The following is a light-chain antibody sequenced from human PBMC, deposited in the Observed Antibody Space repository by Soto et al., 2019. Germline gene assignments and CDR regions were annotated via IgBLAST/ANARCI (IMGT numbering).Light chain of an antibody. J-gene: IGKJ5*01. Sequence: AIRMTQSPSSLSASTGDRVTITCRPSQGISSYLAWYQQKPGKAPKLLIYAASTLQSGVPSRFSGSGSGTDFTLTISCLQSEDFATYYCQQYYSYLITFGQVTRLEIK. V-gene: IGKV1-8*01. CDR3: QQYYSYLIT. CDR1: QGISSY. CDR2: AAS.